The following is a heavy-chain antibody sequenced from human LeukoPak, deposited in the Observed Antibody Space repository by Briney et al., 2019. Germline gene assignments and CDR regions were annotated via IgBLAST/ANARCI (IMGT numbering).Heavy chain of an antibody. V-gene: IGHV4-4*07. Sequence: SETLSLTCTVSGGSISDYYWSWIRQPAGKGLEWIGRIYTTGSTNYNPSLKSRVTMSVDTSKNQFSLKLSSVTAADTAVYFCARDQEHCSGTSCYPYWYDSWGQGTLVTVSS. CDR2: IYTTGST. D-gene: IGHD2-2*01. CDR1: GGSISDYY. J-gene: IGHJ5*01. CDR3: ARDQEHCSGTSCYPYWYDS.